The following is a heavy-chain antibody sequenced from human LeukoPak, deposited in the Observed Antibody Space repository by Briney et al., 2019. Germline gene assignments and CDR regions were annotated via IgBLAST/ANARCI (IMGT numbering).Heavy chain of an antibody. J-gene: IGHJ5*02. CDR2: IYHSGST. D-gene: IGHD2-2*01. CDR3: ARDKYQLLSNKWFDP. CDR1: GDSISSGYY. V-gene: IGHV4-38-2*02. Sequence: SESLSLTCTVSGDSISSGYYWGWIRQPPGKGLEWIGSIYHSGSTYYNPSLKSRVTISVDTSKNQLSLKLSSVTAADTAVYYCARDKYQLLSNKWFDPWGQGTLVTVSS.